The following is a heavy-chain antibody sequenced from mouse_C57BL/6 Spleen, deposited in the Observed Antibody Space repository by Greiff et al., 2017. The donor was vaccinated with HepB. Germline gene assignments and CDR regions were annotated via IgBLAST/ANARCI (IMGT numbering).Heavy chain of an antibody. V-gene: IGHV1-80*01. J-gene: IGHJ2*01. CDR1: GYAFSSYW. CDR3: ARSRTVVPFDY. Sequence: QVQLQHSGAELVKPGASVKISCKASGYAFSSYWMNWVKQRPGKGLEWIGQIYPGDGDTNYNGKFKGKATLTADKSSSTAYMQLSSLTSEDSAVYFCARSRTVVPFDYWGQGTTLTVSS. D-gene: IGHD1-1*01. CDR2: IYPGDGDT.